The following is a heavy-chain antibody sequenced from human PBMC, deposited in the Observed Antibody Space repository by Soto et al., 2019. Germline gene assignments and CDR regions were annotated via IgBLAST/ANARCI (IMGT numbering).Heavy chain of an antibody. CDR1: GGSFSGYY. J-gene: IGHJ5*02. Sequence: SETLSLTCAVYGGSFSGYYWSWIRQPPGKGLEWIGEINHSGSTNYNPSLKSRVTISVDTSKNQFSLKLSSVTAADTAVYYCARAGYYYDSSGLAWFDPWGQGTLVTVSS. V-gene: IGHV4-34*01. D-gene: IGHD3-22*01. CDR2: INHSGST. CDR3: ARAGYYYDSSGLAWFDP.